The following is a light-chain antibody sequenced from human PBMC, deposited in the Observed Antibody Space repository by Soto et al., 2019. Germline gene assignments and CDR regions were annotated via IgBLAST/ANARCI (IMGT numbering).Light chain of an antibody. V-gene: IGKV1-5*03. CDR3: QHYNSYSEA. CDR2: KAS. Sequence: DVQITQSPSTLSGSVGDRVTITCRASQTISSWLAWYQQKPGKAPKLLIYKASTLKSGVPSRFSGSGSGAESTLTISSLQPDDFATYYCQHYNSYSEAFSQGTKVDIK. J-gene: IGKJ1*01. CDR1: QTISSW.